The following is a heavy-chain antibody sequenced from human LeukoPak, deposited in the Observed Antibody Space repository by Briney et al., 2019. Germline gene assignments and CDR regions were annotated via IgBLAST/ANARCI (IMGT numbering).Heavy chain of an antibody. CDR1: GGSISSGGYY. CDR3: ARGRRDGYNFDY. CDR2: IYYSGST. J-gene: IGHJ4*02. V-gene: IGHV4-31*03. D-gene: IGHD5-24*01. Sequence: SETLSRTCTVSGGSISSGGYYWSWIRQHPGKGLDWIGYIYYSGSTYYNPSLKSRVTISVDTSKNQFSLKLSSVSAADTAVYYCARGRRDGYNFDYWGQGTLVTVSS.